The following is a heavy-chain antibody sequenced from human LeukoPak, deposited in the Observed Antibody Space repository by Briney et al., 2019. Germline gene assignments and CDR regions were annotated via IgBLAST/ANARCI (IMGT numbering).Heavy chain of an antibody. CDR3: SRGPYLGGANTRAEILDY. Sequence: SETLSLTCAVYGGSFSGYYWSWIRQPPGKGLEWIGEINHSGSTNYNPSLKSRVTISVDTSKNQFSLKLISVTAADTAVYYFSRGPYLGGANTRAEILDYWGQGTLVTVSS. CDR1: GGSFSGYY. J-gene: IGHJ4*03. D-gene: IGHD1-26*01. V-gene: IGHV4-34*01. CDR2: INHSGST.